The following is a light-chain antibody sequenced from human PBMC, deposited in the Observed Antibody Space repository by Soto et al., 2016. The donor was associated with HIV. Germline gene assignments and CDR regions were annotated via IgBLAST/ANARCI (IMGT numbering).Light chain of an antibody. CDR1: NIGTRS. J-gene: IGLJ1*01. Sequence: SYVLTQPPSVSVAPGKTAGVTCGGNNIGTRSVHWYQQKADQAPVLVVYDDSDRPSGIPERFSGSNSGNTATLTISRVEAGDEADYYCQVWDSGDHYVFGTGTKVTVL. CDR2: DDS. CDR3: QVWDSGDHYV. V-gene: IGLV3-21*03.